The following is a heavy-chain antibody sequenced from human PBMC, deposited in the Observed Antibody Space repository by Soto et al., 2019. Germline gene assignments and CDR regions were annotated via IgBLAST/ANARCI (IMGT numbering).Heavy chain of an antibody. J-gene: IGHJ4*02. V-gene: IGHV3-30*18. D-gene: IGHD3-16*02. CDR3: AKENAGQGYTSIDH. Sequence: QVQLVESGGGVVQPGRSLRLSCAASGFTFSGYGMHWVRQAPGQGLEGVAVISYDGDHQDYRDSMKGRFTISRDNSKNTLYLKMTSLRVEDTALYYCAKENAGQGYTSIDHWGQGTLVTVSS. CDR2: ISYDGDHQ. CDR1: GFTFSGYG.